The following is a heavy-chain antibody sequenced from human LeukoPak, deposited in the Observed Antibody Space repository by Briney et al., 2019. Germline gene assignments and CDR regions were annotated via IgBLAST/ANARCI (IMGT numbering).Heavy chain of an antibody. D-gene: IGHD3-3*01. J-gene: IGHJ4*02. V-gene: IGHV3-23*01. Sequence: GGSRRLSCAASGFTFSSYAMSWVRQSPGKGLRCVSGISGSRDSTYYADSVKARFTISRDTSKNTLYLQMNSLRAEDTAVYYCAKLSGYREGDHRYWGQGTLVTVSS. CDR3: AKLSGYREGDHRY. CDR1: GFTFSSYA. CDR2: ISGSRDST.